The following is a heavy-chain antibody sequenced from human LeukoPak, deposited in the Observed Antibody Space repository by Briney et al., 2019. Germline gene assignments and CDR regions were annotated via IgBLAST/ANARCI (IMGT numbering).Heavy chain of an antibody. D-gene: IGHD3-16*01. CDR2: IYHSGST. CDR3: VTSISLAGWGGFDV. J-gene: IGHJ3*01. Sequence: PSETLSLTCAVSGVSLSSGHWWSWVRQPPGKGLEWIGEIYHSGSTNYNASLKSRVTISVDTSKNQFSLKLNSVTVADTAVYYCVTSISLAGWGGFDVWGQGTKVTVSS. CDR1: GVSLSSGHW. V-gene: IGHV4-4*02.